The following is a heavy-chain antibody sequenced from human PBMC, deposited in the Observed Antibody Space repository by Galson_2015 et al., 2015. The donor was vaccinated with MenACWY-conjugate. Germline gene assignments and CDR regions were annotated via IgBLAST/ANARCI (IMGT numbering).Heavy chain of an antibody. CDR2: ISDSGAAT. V-gene: IGHV3-23*01. CDR3: AKDVYMDV. CDR1: GFTFRQYA. Sequence: SLRLSCAVSGFTFRQYAMSWVRQAPGTGLEWVAIISDSGAATHYIDSVKGRFTISRDNSKNTLYLQMSRLRAEDTALYYYAKDVYMDVRGKGTTVSVSS. J-gene: IGHJ6*03.